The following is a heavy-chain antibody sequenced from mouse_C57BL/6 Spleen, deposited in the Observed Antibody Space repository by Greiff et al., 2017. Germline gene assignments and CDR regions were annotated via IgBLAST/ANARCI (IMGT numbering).Heavy chain of an antibody. CDR1: GYTFTSYW. J-gene: IGHJ1*03. CDR3: ARGYDVPYWYFDV. V-gene: IGHV1-69*01. CDR2: IDPSDSYT. D-gene: IGHD2-2*01. Sequence: QVQLQQPGAELVMPGASVKLSCKASGYTFTSYWMHWVKQRPGQGLEWIGEIDPSDSYTNYNQKFKGKSTLTVDKSSSTAYMQLSSLTSEDSAVYYCARGYDVPYWYFDVGGTGTTVTVSS.